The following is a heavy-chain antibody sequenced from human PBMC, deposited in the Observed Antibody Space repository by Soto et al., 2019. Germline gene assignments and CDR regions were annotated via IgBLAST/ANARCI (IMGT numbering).Heavy chain of an antibody. D-gene: IGHD3-10*01. V-gene: IGHV4-59*08. CDR2: IYYSGST. Sequence: SETLSLTCTVSGGSISSYYWSWIRQPPGKGLEWIGYIYYSGSTNYNPSLKSRVTISVDTSKNQFSLKLSSVTAADTAVYYCARHPSYYYGSGSYPNWFDPWGQGTLVTVSS. CDR3: ARHPSYYYGSGSYPNWFDP. CDR1: GGSISSYY. J-gene: IGHJ5*02.